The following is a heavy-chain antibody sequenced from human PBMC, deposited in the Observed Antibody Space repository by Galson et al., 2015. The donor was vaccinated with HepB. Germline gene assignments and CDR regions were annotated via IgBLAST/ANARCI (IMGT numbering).Heavy chain of an antibody. V-gene: IGHV1-18*01. D-gene: IGHD3-16*01. CDR2: ISAYNGNT. CDR3: ARDQGDLPVSAYYYYYMDV. J-gene: IGHJ6*03. CDR1: GYTFTSYG. Sequence: SVKVSCKASGYTFTSYGISWVRQAPGQGLEWMGWISAYNGNTNYAQKLQGRVTMTTDTSTSTAYMELRSLRSDDTAVYYCARDQGDLPVSAYYYYYMDVWGKGTTVTVSS.